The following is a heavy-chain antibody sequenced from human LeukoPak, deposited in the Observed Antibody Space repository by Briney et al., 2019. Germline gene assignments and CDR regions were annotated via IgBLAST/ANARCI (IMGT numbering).Heavy chain of an antibody. J-gene: IGHJ4*02. CDR1: GGSFSGYY. V-gene: IGHV4-34*01. Sequence: SETLSLTCAVYGGSFSGYYWSWIRQPPGKGLEWIGEINHSGSTNYNPSLKSRVTISVDTSKNQFSLKLSSVTAADTAVYYCASWSTVSKGFDYWGQGTLVTVSS. CDR3: ASWSTVSKGFDY. D-gene: IGHD4-17*01. CDR2: INHSGST.